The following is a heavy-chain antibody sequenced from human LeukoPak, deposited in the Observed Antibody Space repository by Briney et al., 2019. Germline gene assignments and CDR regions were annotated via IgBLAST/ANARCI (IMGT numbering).Heavy chain of an antibody. CDR1: AFIFSGHW. Sequence: GGSLRLSCEGSAFIFSGHWMNWARQTPGKGLEWVASRKEDGSERQYVDSVKGRFSISRDNTKGSLFLQLNSLRAEDTAVYYCARVEALVPAYCGGDCYPYYFDYWGQGTLVTVSS. V-gene: IGHV3-7*03. J-gene: IGHJ4*02. CDR3: ARVEALVPAYCGGDCYPYYFDY. CDR2: RKEDGSER. D-gene: IGHD2-21*02.